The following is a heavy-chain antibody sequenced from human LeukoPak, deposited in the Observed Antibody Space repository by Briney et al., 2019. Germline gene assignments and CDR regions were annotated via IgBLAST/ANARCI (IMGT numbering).Heavy chain of an antibody. V-gene: IGHV3-23*01. CDR3: ARDRVAVAQLFDY. Sequence: GGSLRLSCAASGFIFSSYSMSWVRQAPGKGLEWVSVITGSGGNTYYADSVKGRFTISKDNSKNTVYLQMSSLRVEDTAVYYCARDRVAVAQLFDYWGQGTLVTVSS. J-gene: IGHJ4*02. CDR2: ITGSGGNT. D-gene: IGHD6-19*01. CDR1: GFIFSSYS.